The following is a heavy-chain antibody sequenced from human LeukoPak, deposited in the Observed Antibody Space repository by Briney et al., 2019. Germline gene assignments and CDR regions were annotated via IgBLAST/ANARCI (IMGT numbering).Heavy chain of an antibody. Sequence: ASVKVSCKASGGTFSSYAISWVRQAPGQGLEWMGWISAYNGNTNYAQKLQGRVTMTTDTSTSTAYMEPRSLRSDDTAVYYCARSGPVGATENWGQGTLVTVSS. CDR2: ISAYNGNT. CDR3: ARSGPVGATEN. J-gene: IGHJ4*02. V-gene: IGHV1-18*01. CDR1: GGTFSSYA. D-gene: IGHD1-26*01.